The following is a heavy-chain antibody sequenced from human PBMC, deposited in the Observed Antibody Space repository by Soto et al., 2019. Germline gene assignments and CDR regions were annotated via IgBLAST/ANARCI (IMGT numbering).Heavy chain of an antibody. CDR2: MNPNSGNT. CDR3: ARSTNDYGDRH. D-gene: IGHD4-17*01. Sequence: QVQLVQSGAEVKKPGASVKVSCKASGYTFTSYDINWVRQATGQGLEWMGWMNPNSGNTGYAQKFQGRVTLTRNTSISTAYMELSTLSSADTAVYYCARSTNDYGDRHWGQGALVTVSS. CDR1: GYTFTSYD. J-gene: IGHJ4*02. V-gene: IGHV1-8*01.